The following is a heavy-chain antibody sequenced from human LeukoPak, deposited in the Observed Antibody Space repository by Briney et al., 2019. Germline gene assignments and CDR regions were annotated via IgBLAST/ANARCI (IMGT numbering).Heavy chain of an antibody. CDR3: ARVGREPSTGWLDY. J-gene: IGHJ4*02. CDR2: INVKSGAT. D-gene: IGHD6-19*01. Sequence: ASVKVSCKASGYTFIDYYFNWVRQAPGQGPEWMGRINVKSGATGYAQKFQGRVTVTRDTSISTAYMELSSLRSDDTAVYYCARVGREPSTGWLDYWGQGTLVTVSS. V-gene: IGHV1-2*06. CDR1: GYTFIDYY.